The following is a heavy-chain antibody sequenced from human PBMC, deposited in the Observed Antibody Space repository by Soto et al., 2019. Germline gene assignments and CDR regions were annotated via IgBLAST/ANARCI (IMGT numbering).Heavy chain of an antibody. D-gene: IGHD6-13*01. CDR1: GFTFSNYA. Sequence: EVQLLESGGGLVQPGGSLRLSCAASGFTFSNYAVTWVRQAPGKGLEWVSTISGSGGSTYYADSVKGRFTISRDNSKNTLYLQINSLIAEDTAVYYCPKDQGSTWYEIDYWGQGTLVTVSS. J-gene: IGHJ4*02. CDR2: ISGSGGST. CDR3: PKDQGSTWYEIDY. V-gene: IGHV3-23*01.